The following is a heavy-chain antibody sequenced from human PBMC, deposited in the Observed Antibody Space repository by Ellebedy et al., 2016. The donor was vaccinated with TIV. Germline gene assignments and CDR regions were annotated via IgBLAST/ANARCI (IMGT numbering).Heavy chain of an antibody. J-gene: IGHJ4*02. CDR2: IDPDDSDT. CDR1: GYIFTDYL. D-gene: IGHD1-26*01. V-gene: IGHV5-51*01. CDR3: ARLQSSMVGATVPDS. Sequence: GESLKISCAASGYIFTDYLVAWVRQTPGLGLEWMGIIDPDDSDTRYSPSFQGQVTISGDRSSSSTYMQCSSLRASDTAIYYFARLQSSMVGATVPDSWGQGTQVIVSS.